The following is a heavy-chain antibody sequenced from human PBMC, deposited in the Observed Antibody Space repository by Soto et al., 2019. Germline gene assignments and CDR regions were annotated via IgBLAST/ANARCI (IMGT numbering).Heavy chain of an antibody. CDR1: VGSFSGYY. CDR3: ARGGTPVGQLALDY. D-gene: IGHD6-6*01. V-gene: IGHV4-34*01. CDR2: INHSEST. Sequence: SETLSLTCAVYVGSFSGYYWSWIRQPLGKGLEWIGEINHSESTNYNPSLKSRVTISVDTSKNQFSLKLSSVTAADTAVYYCARGGTPVGQLALDYWGQGTLVTVSS. J-gene: IGHJ4*02.